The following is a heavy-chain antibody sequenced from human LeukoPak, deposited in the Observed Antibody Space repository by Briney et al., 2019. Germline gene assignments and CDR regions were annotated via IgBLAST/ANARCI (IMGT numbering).Heavy chain of an antibody. V-gene: IGHV1-3*01. CDR3: AREVYSGYDYYLDY. CDR2: INAGNGNT. Sequence: ASVTVSCTASGYTFTIYAMHWVRQAPGQRLEWMGWINAGNGNTKYSQKFQGRVTITRDTSASTAYMELSSLRSEDTAVYYCAREVYSGYDYYLDYWGQGTLVTVSS. D-gene: IGHD5-12*01. J-gene: IGHJ4*02. CDR1: GYTFTIYA.